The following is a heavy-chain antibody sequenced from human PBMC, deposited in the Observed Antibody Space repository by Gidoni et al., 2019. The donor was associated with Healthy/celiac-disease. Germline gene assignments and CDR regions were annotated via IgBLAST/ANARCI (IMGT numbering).Heavy chain of an antibody. D-gene: IGHD7-27*01. CDR3: ARDYGANWGSTFDY. CDR1: GFTFSSYA. Sequence: GFTFSSYAMHWVRQAPGKGLEWVAVISYDGSNKYYADSVKGRFTISRDNSKNTLYLQMNSLRAEDTAVYYCARDYGANWGSTFDYWGQGTLVTVSS. CDR2: ISYDGSNK. J-gene: IGHJ4*02. V-gene: IGHV3-30-3*01.